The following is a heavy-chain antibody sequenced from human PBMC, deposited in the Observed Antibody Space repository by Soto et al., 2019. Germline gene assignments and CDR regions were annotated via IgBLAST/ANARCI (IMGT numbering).Heavy chain of an antibody. D-gene: IGHD5-12*01. Sequence: GGSLRLSCAASGFTFSSYGMHWVRQAPGKGLEWVAVIWYDGSNKYYADSVKGRFTISRDNSKNTLYLQMNSLRAEDTAVYYCARGPPIKVATIPPLDYWGQGTLVTVSS. J-gene: IGHJ4*02. CDR1: GFTFSSYG. CDR3: ARGPPIKVATIPPLDY. CDR2: IWYDGSNK. V-gene: IGHV3-33*01.